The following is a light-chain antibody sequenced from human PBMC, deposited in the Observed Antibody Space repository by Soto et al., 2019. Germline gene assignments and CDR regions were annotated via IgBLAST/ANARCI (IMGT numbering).Light chain of an antibody. CDR3: QQRRNWPPFT. V-gene: IGKV3-11*01. CDR1: QSVSSY. Sequence: EIVLTQSPATLSLSPGERATLSCRASQSVSSYLAWYQQKPGQAPRLLIYDASNRATGIPARFSGSGSGTDFPLTISSLEPEDFAVYYCQQRRNWPPFTFGPGTKVDI. J-gene: IGKJ3*01. CDR2: DAS.